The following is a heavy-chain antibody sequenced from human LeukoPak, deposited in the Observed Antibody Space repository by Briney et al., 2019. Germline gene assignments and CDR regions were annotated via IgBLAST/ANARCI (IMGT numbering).Heavy chain of an antibody. CDR1: GGSISSYY. V-gene: IGHV4-59*01. CDR2: IYYSGST. Sequence: SETLSLTCTVSGGSISSYYWSWIRQPPGKGLKWIGYIYYSGSTNYNPSLKSRVTISVDTSKNQFSLKLSSVTAADTAVYYCARGGSSWYEFDPWGQGTLVTVSS. CDR3: ARGGSSWYEFDP. J-gene: IGHJ5*02. D-gene: IGHD6-13*01.